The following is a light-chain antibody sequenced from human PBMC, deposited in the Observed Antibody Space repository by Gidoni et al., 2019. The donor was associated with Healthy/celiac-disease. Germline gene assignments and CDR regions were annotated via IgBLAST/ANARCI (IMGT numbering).Light chain of an antibody. CDR1: ALQKQY. CDR2: KDS. J-gene: IGLJ2*01. Sequence: SYELTQPPSVSVSPGQTARITCSGDALQKQYAYWYQQKPGQAPVLVIYKDSERPSGIPERFSGSSSGTTVTLTISGVQAEDEADYYCQSADSSGTYVVFGGVTKLTVL. V-gene: IGLV3-25*03. CDR3: QSADSSGTYVV.